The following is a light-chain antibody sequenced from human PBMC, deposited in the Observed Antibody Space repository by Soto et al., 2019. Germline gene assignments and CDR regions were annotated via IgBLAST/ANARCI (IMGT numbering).Light chain of an antibody. CDR3: QQTNTYLCT. V-gene: IGKV1-5*03. CDR1: QNIGRW. Sequence: DIPMTQSPSTLSAFVGDRVTITCRASQNIGRWLAWYQQKPGKAPKLLIYKASDLERGVSSRFSGSGSGTEFTLTINSLQPDDFATYYCQQTNTYLCTFGQGTKLEIK. J-gene: IGKJ2*02. CDR2: KAS.